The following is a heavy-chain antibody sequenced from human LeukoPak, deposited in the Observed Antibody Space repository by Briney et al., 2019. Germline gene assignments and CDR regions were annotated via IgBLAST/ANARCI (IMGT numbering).Heavy chain of an antibody. CDR3: ARGKKDSPNRGIIAAAGIDY. Sequence: GASVKVSCKASGYTFTSYGISWVRQAPGQGLEWMGWISAYNGNTNYAQKLQGRVTMTTDTSTSTAYMELRSLRSDDTAVYYCARGKKDSPNRGIIAAAGIDYWGQGTLVTVSS. J-gene: IGHJ4*02. CDR1: GYTFTSYG. CDR2: ISAYNGNT. V-gene: IGHV1-18*01. D-gene: IGHD6-13*01.